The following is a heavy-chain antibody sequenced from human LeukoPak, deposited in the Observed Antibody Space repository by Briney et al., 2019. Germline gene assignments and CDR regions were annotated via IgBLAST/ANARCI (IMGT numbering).Heavy chain of an antibody. Sequence: GGSLRLSCAASGFTFSSYWMSWVRQAPGKGLEWVSSISSSSSYIYYADSVKGRFTISRDNAKNSLYLQMNSLRAEDTTVYYCARGLRGTTHAFDIWGQGTMVTVSS. D-gene: IGHD1-1*01. CDR1: GFTFSSYW. V-gene: IGHV3-21*01. J-gene: IGHJ3*02. CDR3: ARGLRGTTHAFDI. CDR2: ISSSSSYI.